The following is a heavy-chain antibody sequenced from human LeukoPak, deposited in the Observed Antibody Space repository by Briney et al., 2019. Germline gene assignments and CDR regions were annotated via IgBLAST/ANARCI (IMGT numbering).Heavy chain of an antibody. CDR1: GGSISSYH. Sequence: KASETLSLTCTVSGGSISSYHWSWIRQPPGKGLEWIGYIYYSGSTNYNPSLKSRVTISVDTSKNQFSLKLSSVTAADTAVYYCARAVGATYFDYWGQGTLVTVSS. V-gene: IGHV4-59*01. J-gene: IGHJ4*02. D-gene: IGHD1-26*01. CDR3: ARAVGATYFDY. CDR2: IYYSGST.